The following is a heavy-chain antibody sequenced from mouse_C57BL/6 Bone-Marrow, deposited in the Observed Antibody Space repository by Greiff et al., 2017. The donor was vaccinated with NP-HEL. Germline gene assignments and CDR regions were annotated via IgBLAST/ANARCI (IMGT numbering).Heavy chain of an antibody. J-gene: IGHJ4*01. Sequence: EVQLQQSGPELVKPGASVKISCKASGYSFTDYNMNWVKQSTGKSLEWIGVINPNYGTTSSNQKFTGKATFTVYQSSSTAYMQLNRRTSEDATVYYCGREDYGSSYDAMDYWGQGTSVTVSS. CDR3: GREDYGSSYDAMDY. V-gene: IGHV1-39*01. CDR2: INPNYGTT. D-gene: IGHD1-1*01. CDR1: GYSFTDYN.